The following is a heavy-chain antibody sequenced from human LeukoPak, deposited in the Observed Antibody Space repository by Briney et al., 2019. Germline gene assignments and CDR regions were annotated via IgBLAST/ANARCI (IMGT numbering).Heavy chain of an antibody. V-gene: IGHV3-21*01. CDR3: AREGWQQLAPFDY. CDR2: ISSSSSYI. CDR1: GFTFSSYS. Sequence: PGGSLRLSCAASGFTFSSYSMNWVRQAPGKGLEWVSSISSSSSYIYYADSVKGRFTISRDNAKNPLYLQMNSLRAEDTAVYYCAREGWQQLAPFDYWGQGTLVTVSS. D-gene: IGHD6-13*01. J-gene: IGHJ4*02.